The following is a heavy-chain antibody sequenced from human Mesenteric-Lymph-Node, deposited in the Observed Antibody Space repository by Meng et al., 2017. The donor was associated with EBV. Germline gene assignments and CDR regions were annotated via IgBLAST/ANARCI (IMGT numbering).Heavy chain of an antibody. J-gene: IGHJ4*02. CDR3: ARGESAVWFGESSDGDSTYDFDY. CDR1: EDTLDSYG. CDR2: IIPLFGTT. V-gene: IGHV1-69*01. Sequence: VEVVQFWALVTNPCFSLRDSCKASEDTLDSYGLSWARQAPGQGLEWMGGIIPLFGTTNYAQKFQGRVTITADETTGTAYMELSSLRFDDTAMYFCARGESAVWFGESSDGDSTYDFDYWGQGTLVTVSS. D-gene: IGHD3-10*01.